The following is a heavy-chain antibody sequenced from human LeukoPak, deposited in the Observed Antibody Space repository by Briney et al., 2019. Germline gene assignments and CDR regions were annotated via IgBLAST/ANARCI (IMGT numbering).Heavy chain of an antibody. V-gene: IGHV3-30-3*01. J-gene: IGHJ4*02. D-gene: IGHD6-19*01. Sequence: GGSLRLSCAASGFTFSSYAMHWVRQAPGKGLEWVAVISYDGSNKYYADSVKGRFTISRDNSKNTLSLQMNGLRAEDTAVYYCARDLEQWLVLGGLFDYWGQGTLVTVSS. CDR3: ARDLEQWLVLGGLFDY. CDR1: GFTFSSYA. CDR2: ISYDGSNK.